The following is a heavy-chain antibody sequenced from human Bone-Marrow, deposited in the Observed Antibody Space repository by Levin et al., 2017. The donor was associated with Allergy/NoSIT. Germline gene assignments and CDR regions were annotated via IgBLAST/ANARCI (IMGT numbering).Heavy chain of an antibody. D-gene: IGHD6-13*01. J-gene: IGHJ4*02. Sequence: TLSLTCTLSGVSLSTSGMCVSWIRQPPGKALEWLARIDWRDDKDYSTSLKTRLTISKDTSKDLVVLTMTNMDPVDTATYYCARSPDSSSWYDYWGLGTLVTVSS. CDR1: GVSLSTSGMC. V-gene: IGHV2-70*11. CDR3: ARSPDSSSWYDY. CDR2: IDWRDDK.